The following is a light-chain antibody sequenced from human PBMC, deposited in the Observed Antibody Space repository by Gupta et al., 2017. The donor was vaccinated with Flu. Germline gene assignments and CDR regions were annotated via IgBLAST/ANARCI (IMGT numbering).Light chain of an antibody. Sequence: ITISCTGTSSDVGGYNYDSWYQQHPGKAPKLMIYDVSKRPSGVSNRFSGSKSGNTASLTISGLQAEDEADYYCSSYTSSSTVVFGGGTKLTVL. CDR1: SSDVGGYNY. CDR2: DVS. CDR3: SSYTSSSTVV. V-gene: IGLV2-14*04. J-gene: IGLJ2*01.